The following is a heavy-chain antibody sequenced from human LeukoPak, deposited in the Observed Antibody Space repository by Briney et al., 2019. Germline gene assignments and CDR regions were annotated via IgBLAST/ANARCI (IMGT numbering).Heavy chain of an antibody. J-gene: IGHJ4*02. CDR1: AGSVISTDHY. V-gene: IGHV4-39*01. Sequence: SETLSLSCTISAGSVISTDHYWGGIRQPPGKGLESIGSVIGSTLYDGSSCYNLRLNSRLPISVRTSKNQFSLRLRPVTAAVTAIYFCASLAMPGAAGRGYLDNWGQGTLVTVSS. D-gene: IGHD6-25*01. CDR3: ASLAMPGAAGRGYLDN. CDR2: TLYDGSS.